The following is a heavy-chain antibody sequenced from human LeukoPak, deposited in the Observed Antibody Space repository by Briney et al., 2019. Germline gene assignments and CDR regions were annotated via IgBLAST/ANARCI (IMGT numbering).Heavy chain of an antibody. D-gene: IGHD2-15*01. V-gene: IGHV3-23*01. Sequence: PGGSLRLSCAASGFTFSSYALSSLRQAPGKGLDWVSTISERGANTHYAASVKGRFTISRDDSKNTLYVQMNSLRVEDTAIYYCTIQCSGSSCRLPDVWGQGTTVTVSS. CDR2: ISERGANT. CDR3: TIQCSGSSCRLPDV. J-gene: IGHJ6*02. CDR1: GFTFSSYA.